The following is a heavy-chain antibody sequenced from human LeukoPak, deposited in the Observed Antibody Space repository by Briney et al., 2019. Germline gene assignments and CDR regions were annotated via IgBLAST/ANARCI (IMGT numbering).Heavy chain of an antibody. V-gene: IGHV3-23*01. CDR2: VSGGTNT. CDR3: AKAFIVDPGRDAFDV. Sequence: GGSLRLSCAASGFTFSRTAMSWVRQAPGKGLQWVSGVSGGTNTYYADSVKGRFTISRDDSKNTLYLQMNSLRAEDTAVYYCAKAFIVDPGRDAFDVWGQGTMVTVSS. D-gene: IGHD3-10*01. J-gene: IGHJ3*01. CDR1: GFTFSRTA.